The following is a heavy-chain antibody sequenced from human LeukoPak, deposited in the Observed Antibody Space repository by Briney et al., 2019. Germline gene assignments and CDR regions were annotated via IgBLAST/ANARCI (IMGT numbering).Heavy chain of an antibody. V-gene: IGHV3-48*03. CDR3: AELGITMIGGV. D-gene: IGHD3-10*02. J-gene: IGHJ6*04. CDR1: GFTFSSYE. CDR2: ISSSGSTI. Sequence: GGSLRLSCAASGFTFSSYEMNWVRQAPGKGLEWVSYISSSGSTIYYADSVKGRFTISRDNAKNSLYLQMNSLRAEDTGVYYCAELGITMIGGVWGKGTTVTISS.